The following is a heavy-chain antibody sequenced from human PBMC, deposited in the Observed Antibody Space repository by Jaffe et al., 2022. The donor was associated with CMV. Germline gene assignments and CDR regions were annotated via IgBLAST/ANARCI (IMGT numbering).Heavy chain of an antibody. CDR3: ARGRNYYGSGSYYNVFPKGSWFDP. Sequence: QVQLQQWGAGLLKPSETLSLTCAVYGGSFSGYYWSWIRQPPGKGLEWIGEINHSGSTNYNPSLKSRVTISVDTSKNQFSLKLSSVTAADTAVYYCARGRNYYGSGSYYNVFPKGSWFDPWGQGTLVTVSS. CDR2: INHSGST. J-gene: IGHJ5*02. V-gene: IGHV4-34*01. D-gene: IGHD3-10*01. CDR1: GGSFSGYY.